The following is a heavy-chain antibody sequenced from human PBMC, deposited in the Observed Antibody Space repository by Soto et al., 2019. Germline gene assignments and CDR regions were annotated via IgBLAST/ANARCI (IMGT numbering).Heavy chain of an antibody. CDR1: GDSVSSNSAA. J-gene: IGHJ6*02. CDR2: TYYRSKWYN. Sequence: PSQTLSLTCAISGDSVSSNSAAWNWIRQSPSRGLEWLGRTYYRSKWYNDYAVSVKSRITINPDTSKNQFSLQLNSVTPEDTAVYYCARAELGYCSGGSCWPGDYPNYYYYGMDVWGQGTTVTVSS. D-gene: IGHD2-15*01. V-gene: IGHV6-1*01. CDR3: ARAELGYCSGGSCWPGDYPNYYYYGMDV.